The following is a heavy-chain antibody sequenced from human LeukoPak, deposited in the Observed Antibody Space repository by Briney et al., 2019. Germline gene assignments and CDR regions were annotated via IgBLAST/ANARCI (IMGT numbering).Heavy chain of an antibody. CDR1: RYTFTGYY. D-gene: IGHD3-3*01. Sequence: GASVKVSCKASRYTFTGYYMHWVRQAPGQGLEWMGRINPNSGGTNYAQKFQGWVTMTRDTSISTAYMELSRLRSDDTAVYYCARALGLYDFWSGYYHDNWFDPWGQGTLVTVSS. J-gene: IGHJ5*02. V-gene: IGHV1-2*04. CDR3: ARALGLYDFWSGYYHDNWFDP. CDR2: INPNSGGT.